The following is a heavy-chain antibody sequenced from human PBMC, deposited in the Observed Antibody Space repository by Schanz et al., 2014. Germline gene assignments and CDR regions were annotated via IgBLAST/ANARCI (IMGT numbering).Heavy chain of an antibody. D-gene: IGHD3-9*01. V-gene: IGHV1-18*01. CDR1: GYIFINSG. CDR2: MNPKTGNT. CDR3: AKAEYDILTDSYSRLDP. J-gene: IGHJ5*02. Sequence: QIQLVQSGPEVKKPGATVKVSCKASGYIFINSGISWVRQATGQGLEWMGWMNPKTGNTDHAQKFQGRVTMTADTSTNTAYMELRSLRSDDTAVYYCAKAEYDILTDSYSRLDPWGQGTLVTVSS.